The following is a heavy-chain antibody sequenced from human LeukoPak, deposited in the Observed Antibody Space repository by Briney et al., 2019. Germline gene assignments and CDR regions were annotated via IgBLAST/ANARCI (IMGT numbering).Heavy chain of an antibody. J-gene: IGHJ4*02. CDR3: AKGHTAMITQDY. D-gene: IGHD1-20*01. CDR2: ISYDGSSK. Sequence: GGSLRLSCVVSGFTFSSYDMHWVRQAPGKGLEWVAVISYDGSSKYYADSVKGRFTISRDNSKNTLYLQMNSPRAEDTAVYYCAKGHTAMITQDYWGQGTLATVSS. V-gene: IGHV3-30*18. CDR1: GFTFSSYD.